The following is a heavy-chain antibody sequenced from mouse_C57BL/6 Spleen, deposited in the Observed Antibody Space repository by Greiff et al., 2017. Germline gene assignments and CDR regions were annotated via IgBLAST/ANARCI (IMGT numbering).Heavy chain of an antibody. CDR1: GYAFSSSW. CDR3: ARDGYYRSCYYFDY. CDR2: IYPGDGDT. D-gene: IGHD2-3*01. J-gene: IGHJ2*01. V-gene: IGHV1-82*01. Sequence: QVQLQQSGPELVKPGASVKISCKASGYAFSSSWMNWVKQRPGKGLEWIGRIYPGDGDTNYNGKFKGKATLTADKSSSTAYMQLSSLTSEDSAVYFCARDGYYRSCYYFDYWGPGTTLTVSS.